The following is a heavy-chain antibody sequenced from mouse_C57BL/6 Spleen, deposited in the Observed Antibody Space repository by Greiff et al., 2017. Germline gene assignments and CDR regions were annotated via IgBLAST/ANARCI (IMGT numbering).Heavy chain of an antibody. Sequence: EVQLQESGPGLVKPSQSLSLTCSVTGYSITSGYYWNWIRQFPGNKLEWMGYISYDGSNNYNPSLKNRISITRDTSKNQFFLKLNSVTTEDTATYYCARRGSSSWFAYWGQGTLVTVSA. CDR1: GYSITSGYY. CDR3: ARRGSSSWFAY. J-gene: IGHJ3*01. CDR2: ISYDGSN. D-gene: IGHD1-1*01. V-gene: IGHV3-6*01.